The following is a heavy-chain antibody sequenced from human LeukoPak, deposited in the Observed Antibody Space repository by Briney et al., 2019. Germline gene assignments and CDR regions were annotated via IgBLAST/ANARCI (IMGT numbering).Heavy chain of an antibody. V-gene: IGHV3-9*01. Sequence: PGGSLRLSCAASGFTFDDYAMHWVRHAPGKGLEWVSGISWNSGSIGYADSVKGRFTISRDNAKNSLYLQMNSLRAEDTAVYYCARAQPVDTAMATIDYWGQGTLVTVSS. CDR2: ISWNSGSI. J-gene: IGHJ4*02. D-gene: IGHD5-18*01. CDR3: ARAQPVDTAMATIDY. CDR1: GFTFDDYA.